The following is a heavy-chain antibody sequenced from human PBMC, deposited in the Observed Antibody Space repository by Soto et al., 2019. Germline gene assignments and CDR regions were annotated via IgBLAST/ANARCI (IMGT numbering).Heavy chain of an antibody. V-gene: IGHV4-59*01. J-gene: IGHJ4*02. CDR1: GGSISSYY. CDR2: IYYSGST. D-gene: IGHD3-10*01. Sequence: SETLSLTCTVSGGSISSYYWSWIRQPPGKGLEWIGYIYYSGSTNYNPSLKSRVTISVDTSKNQFSLKLSSVTAADTAVYYCARWLQYHDGGFDYWGQGTLVTV. CDR3: ARWLQYHDGGFDY.